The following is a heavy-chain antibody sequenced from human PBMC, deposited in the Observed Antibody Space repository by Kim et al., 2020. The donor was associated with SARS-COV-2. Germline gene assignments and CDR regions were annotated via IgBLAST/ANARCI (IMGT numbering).Heavy chain of an antibody. Sequence: SETLSLTCTVSGCSISSYYWSWIRQPAGKGLEWIGRIYTSGSTNYNPSLKSRVTMSVDTSKNQFSLKLSSVTAADTAVYYWASDTTHYYGSGSYYNGHNWFDPWGQRTLVTFSS. V-gene: IGHV4-4*07. CDR3: ASDTTHYYGSGSYYNGHNWFDP. CDR2: IYTSGST. CDR1: GCSISSYY. J-gene: IGHJ5*02. D-gene: IGHD3-10*01.